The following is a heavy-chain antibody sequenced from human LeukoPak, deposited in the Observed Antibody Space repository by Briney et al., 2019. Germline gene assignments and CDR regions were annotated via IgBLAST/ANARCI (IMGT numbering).Heavy chain of an antibody. CDR2: ISSSSSYI. V-gene: IGHV3-21*01. D-gene: IGHD5-18*01. J-gene: IGHJ6*03. Sequence: PGGSLRLSCAASGFTFSSYSMNWVRQAPGKGLEWVSSISSSSSYIYYADSVKGRFTISRDNAKNSLYLQMNSLRAEDTAVYYCARGKQLWPPLGYYYMDVWGKGTTVTVSS. CDR3: ARGKQLWPPLGYYYMDV. CDR1: GFTFSSYS.